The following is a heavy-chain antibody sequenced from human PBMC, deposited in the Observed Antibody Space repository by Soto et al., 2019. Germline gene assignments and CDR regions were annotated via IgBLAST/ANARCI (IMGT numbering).Heavy chain of an antibody. CDR3: AKDRMGAGVRGYVDY. D-gene: IGHD3-10*01. Sequence: QVQVVESGGGVIQPGKSLRLSGAGSGFTFSSYGMDWVRQAPGKGLEWVAVISYDGSNKYYADSVKGRFTISRDNSKNTMYLQMSRLRADDTAVYYCAKDRMGAGVRGYVDYWGQGTLVTVSS. CDR2: ISYDGSNK. V-gene: IGHV3-30*18. J-gene: IGHJ4*02. CDR1: GFTFSSYG.